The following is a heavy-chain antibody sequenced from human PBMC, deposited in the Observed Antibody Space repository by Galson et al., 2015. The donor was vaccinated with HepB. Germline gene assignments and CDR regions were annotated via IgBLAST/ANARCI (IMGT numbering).Heavy chain of an antibody. CDR1: GYSISSGYY. V-gene: IGHV4-38-2*02. Sequence: TLSLTCTVSGYSISSGYYWGWIRQPPGKGLEWIGSIYHSGSTYYNPSLKSRVTISVDTSKNQFSLKLSSVTAADTAVYYCARGVVRGVIPNNWFDPWGQGTLVTVSS. D-gene: IGHD3-10*01. CDR2: IYHSGST. CDR3: ARGVVRGVIPNNWFDP. J-gene: IGHJ5*02.